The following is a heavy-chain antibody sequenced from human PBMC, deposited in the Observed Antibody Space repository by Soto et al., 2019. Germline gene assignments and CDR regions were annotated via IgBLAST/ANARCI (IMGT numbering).Heavy chain of an antibody. D-gene: IGHD3-9*01. CDR3: AKVHHTYYDILTGYPIDY. V-gene: IGHV3-23*01. CDR2: ISGSGGST. CDR1: GFTFSSYA. Sequence: GGSLRLSYAASGFTFSSYAMSWVRQAPGKGLEWVSAISGSGGSTYYADSVKGRFTISRDNSKNTLYLQMNSLRAEDTAVYYCAKVHHTYYDILTGYPIDYWGQGTLVTVSS. J-gene: IGHJ4*02.